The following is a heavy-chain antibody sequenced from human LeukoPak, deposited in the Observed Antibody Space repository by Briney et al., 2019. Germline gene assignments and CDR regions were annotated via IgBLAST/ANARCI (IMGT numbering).Heavy chain of an antibody. CDR3: ARGGGRPDWYFDL. V-gene: IGHV4-61*01. D-gene: IGHD3-10*01. Sequence: PSETLSLTCTVSGGSVSSGSYYWSWIRQPPGKGLEWIGYIYYSGSTNYNPSLKSRVTISVDMSKSQFSLKLSSVTAADTAVYYCARGGGRPDWYFDLWGRGTLVTVSS. CDR1: GGSVSSGSYY. CDR2: IYYSGST. J-gene: IGHJ2*01.